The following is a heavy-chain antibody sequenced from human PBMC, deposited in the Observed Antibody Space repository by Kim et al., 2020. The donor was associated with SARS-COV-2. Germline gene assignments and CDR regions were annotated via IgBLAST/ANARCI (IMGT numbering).Heavy chain of an antibody. J-gene: IGHJ6*02. CDR1: GGSISSGGYY. D-gene: IGHD3-22*01. CDR2: IYYSGST. CDR3: ARGSSGYFSYYYYGMDV. Sequence: SETLSLTCTVSGGSISSGGYYWSWIRQHPGKGLEWIGYIYYSGSTYYNPSLKSRVTISVDTSKNQFSLKLSSVTAADTAVYYCARGSSGYFSYYYYGMDVWGQGTTVTVSS. V-gene: IGHV4-31*03.